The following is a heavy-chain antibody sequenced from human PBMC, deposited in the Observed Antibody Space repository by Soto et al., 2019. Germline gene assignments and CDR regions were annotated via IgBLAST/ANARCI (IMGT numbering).Heavy chain of an antibody. CDR3: ARASGSPRTVYAPLGF. CDR1: GYSVTHYY. J-gene: IGHJ4*02. V-gene: IGHV1-2*02. CDR2: INPYTTTT. D-gene: IGHD2-8*01. Sequence: QVQLVQSGAEMKKLGASVKVACKASGYSVTHYYVHWVRQAPGQGLEWMGWINPYTTTTTYAPKFEGRISMTRDKSVSTAYMELSGLRSDDSGLYFCARASGSPRTVYAPLGFWGQGTLVAVSS.